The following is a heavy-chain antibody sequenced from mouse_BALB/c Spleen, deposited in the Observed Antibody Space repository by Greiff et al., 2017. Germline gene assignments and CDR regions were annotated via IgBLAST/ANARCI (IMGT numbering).Heavy chain of an antibody. J-gene: IGHJ4*01. CDR2: IWSGGST. Sequence: VHLVESGPGLVQPSQSLSITCTVSGFSLTSYGVHWVRQSPGKGLEWLGVIWSGGSTDYNAAFISRLSISKDNSKSQVFFKMNSLQANDTAIYYCARNGNYRYDNYAMDYWGQGTSVTVSS. D-gene: IGHD2-14*01. V-gene: IGHV2-2*02. CDR1: GFSLTSYG. CDR3: ARNGNYRYDNYAMDY.